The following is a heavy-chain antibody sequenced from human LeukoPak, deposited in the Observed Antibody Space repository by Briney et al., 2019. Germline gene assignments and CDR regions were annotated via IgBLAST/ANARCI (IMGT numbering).Heavy chain of an antibody. Sequence: GESLKISCGASGFTFSDYYMSWIRQAPGKGLEWVSYISSSGSTIYYADSVKGRFTISRDNAKNSLYLQMNSLRAEDTAVYYCEGGDYGDYDYWGQGTLVTVSS. V-gene: IGHV3-11*01. CDR1: GFTFSDYY. J-gene: IGHJ4*02. CDR2: ISSSGSTI. D-gene: IGHD4-17*01. CDR3: EGGDYGDYDY.